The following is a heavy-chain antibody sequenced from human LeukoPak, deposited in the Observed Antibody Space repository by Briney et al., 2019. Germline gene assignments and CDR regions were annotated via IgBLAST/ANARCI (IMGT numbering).Heavy chain of an antibody. CDR1: GFTFSSYA. CDR3: AKEARYATSWVDS. Sequence: GGSLRLSCTASGFTFSSYAMNWVRQAPGKGLDWVSGLSGTGGSTYYADSVKGRFTISRDNSKNTLFLQMSSLRAEDTAVYYCAKEARYATSWVDSWGQGTLVTVSS. CDR2: LSGTGGST. J-gene: IGHJ4*02. V-gene: IGHV3-23*01. D-gene: IGHD2-2*01.